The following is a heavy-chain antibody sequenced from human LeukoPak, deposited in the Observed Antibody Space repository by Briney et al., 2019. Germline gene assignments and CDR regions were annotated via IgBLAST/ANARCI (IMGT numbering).Heavy chain of an antibody. J-gene: IGHJ6*03. CDR2: INHSGST. D-gene: IGHD5-18*01. Sequence: PSETLSLTCTVSGGSISSSSYYWGWIPQPPGKGLEWIGEINHSGSTNYNPSLKSRVTISVDTSKNQFSLKLSSVTAADTAVYYCGGVARTAMASYYYYYMDVWGKGTTVTVSS. CDR3: GGVARTAMASYYYYYMDV. CDR1: GGSISSSSYY. V-gene: IGHV4-39*07.